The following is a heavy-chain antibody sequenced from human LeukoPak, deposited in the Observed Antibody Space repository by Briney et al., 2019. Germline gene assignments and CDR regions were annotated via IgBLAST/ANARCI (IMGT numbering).Heavy chain of an antibody. V-gene: IGHV4-59*01. CDR1: GGSISSYY. CDR3: ARVIVQAVAGTGSYYFDY. D-gene: IGHD6-19*01. Sequence: SETLSLTCTVSGGSISSYYWSWIRQPPGKGLEWIGYIYYSGSTNYNPSLKSRVTISVDTSRNQFSLTLSSVTAAGTAVYSCARVIVQAVAGTGSYYFDYWGQGTLVTVSS. J-gene: IGHJ4*02. CDR2: IYYSGST.